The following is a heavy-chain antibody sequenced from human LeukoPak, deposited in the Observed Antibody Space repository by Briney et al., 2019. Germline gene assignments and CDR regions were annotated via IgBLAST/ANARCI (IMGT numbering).Heavy chain of an antibody. CDR3: ARETREATVNPHDAFDI. Sequence: GPSVKVSCEACGGTFSSYAISWVRQAPGQGLEWMGGIIPIFGTANYAQKFQGRVTITTDESTSTAYMELSSLRSEDTAVYYCARETREATVNPHDAFDIWGQGTMVTVSS. CDR1: GGTFSSYA. V-gene: IGHV1-69*05. D-gene: IGHD4-17*01. J-gene: IGHJ3*02. CDR2: IIPIFGTA.